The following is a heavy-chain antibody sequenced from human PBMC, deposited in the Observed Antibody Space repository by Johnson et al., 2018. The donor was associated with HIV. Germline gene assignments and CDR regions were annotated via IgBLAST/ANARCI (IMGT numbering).Heavy chain of an antibody. CDR1: GFTFDDYG. V-gene: IGHV3-20*04. CDR3: ARGNGDYSDAFDI. CDR2: ITWHGGST. D-gene: IGHD4-17*01. J-gene: IGHJ3*02. Sequence: VESGGGVVQPGGSLRLSCAASGFTFDDYGMSWVRQAPGKGLEWVSGITWHGGSTGYADSVTGRFTISRDNAKNSLYLQMGSLSAEDMAVYYCARGNGDYSDAFDIWGQGTMVTVSS.